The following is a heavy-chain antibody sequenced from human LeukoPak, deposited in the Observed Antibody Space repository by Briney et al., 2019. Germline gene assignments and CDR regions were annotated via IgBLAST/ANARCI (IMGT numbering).Heavy chain of an antibody. CDR2: IGSSSSYI. V-gene: IGHV3-21*01. D-gene: IGHD5-18*01. J-gene: IGHJ4*02. Sequence: GGSLRLSCAASGFTFSSYNMNWVRQAPGKGLEWVSSIGSSSSYIYYADSVKGRFSISRDNAKNSLYLQMNSLRAEDTAVYYCARVRGYSYGYYDRWGQGTLVTVSS. CDR3: ARVRGYSYGYYDR. CDR1: GFTFSSYN.